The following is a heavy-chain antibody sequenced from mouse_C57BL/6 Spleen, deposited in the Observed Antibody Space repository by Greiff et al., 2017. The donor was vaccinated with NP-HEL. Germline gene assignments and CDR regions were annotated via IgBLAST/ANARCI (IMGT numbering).Heavy chain of an antibody. J-gene: IGHJ4*01. CDR3: ARNDYGVSYYYAMDY. CDR1: GYTFTSYW. Sequence: VQLQQPGAELVKPGASVKLSCKASGYTFTSYWMQWVKQRPGQGLEWIGEIDPSDSYTNSNQKFKGKATLTVDTSSSTAYMQLSSLTSEDSAVYYWARNDYGVSYYYAMDYWGQGTSVTVSS. V-gene: IGHV1-50*01. D-gene: IGHD2-4*01. CDR2: IDPSDSYT.